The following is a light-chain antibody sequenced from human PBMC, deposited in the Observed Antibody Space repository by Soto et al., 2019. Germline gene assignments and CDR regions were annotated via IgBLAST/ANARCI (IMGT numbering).Light chain of an antibody. J-gene: IGLJ3*02. CDR3: QTWGAGIGV. CDR1: SGHSNYA. Sequence: QSVLTQSPSASASLGASVKITCTLSSGHSNYAITWHQQQPEKGPRYLMKLNNDGSHSKGDGIPDRFSGSSSGAERYLTISSLQSEDEADYYCQTWGAGIGVFGGGTKVTVL. V-gene: IGLV4-69*01. CDR2: LNNDGSH.